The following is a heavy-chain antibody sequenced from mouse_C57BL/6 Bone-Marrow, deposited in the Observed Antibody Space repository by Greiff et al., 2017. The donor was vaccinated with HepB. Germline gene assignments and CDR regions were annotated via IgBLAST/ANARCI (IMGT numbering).Heavy chain of an antibody. J-gene: IGHJ4*01. CDR2: IYPRSGHT. CDR1: GYTFTSYG. CDR3: ARVGGITTGGYYAMDY. Sequence: QVQLQQSGAELARPGASVKLSCKASGYTFTSYGISWVKQSTGQGLEWIGAIYPRSGHTYYNEKFKGKATLTADKSSSTAYMELRRLTSEDSAVYFCARVGGITTGGYYAMDYCGQGTSVTVSS. D-gene: IGHD2-4*01. V-gene: IGHV1-81*01.